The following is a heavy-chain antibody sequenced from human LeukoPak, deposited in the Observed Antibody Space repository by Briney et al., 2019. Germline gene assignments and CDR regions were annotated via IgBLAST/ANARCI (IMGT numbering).Heavy chain of an antibody. J-gene: IGHJ3*02. CDR1: GFTFSSYS. V-gene: IGHV3-21*01. CDR2: ISSSSNFI. Sequence: GGSLRLSCSASGFTFSSYSMNWVRQAPGKGLEWVSSISSSSNFIYYADSVKGRFTISRDNAKNSLYLQMNSLRAEDTAVYYCARAISDYDASDIWGQGTMVTVSS. D-gene: IGHD4-17*01. CDR3: ARAISDYDASDI.